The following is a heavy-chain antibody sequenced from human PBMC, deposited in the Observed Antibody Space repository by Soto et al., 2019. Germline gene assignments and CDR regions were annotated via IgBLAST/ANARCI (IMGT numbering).Heavy chain of an antibody. J-gene: IGHJ5*02. D-gene: IGHD3-3*01. CDR1: GGTFSSYA. CDR3: ARELAYDFWSGYGYGWFDP. CDR2: IIPIFGTA. V-gene: IGHV1-69*12. Sequence: QVQLVQSGAEVKKPGSSVKVSCKASGGTFSSYAISWMRQAPGQGLEWMGGIIPIFGTANYAQKFQGRVTITADESTSTAYVELSSLRSEDTAVYYCARELAYDFWSGYGYGWFDPWGQGTLVTVSS.